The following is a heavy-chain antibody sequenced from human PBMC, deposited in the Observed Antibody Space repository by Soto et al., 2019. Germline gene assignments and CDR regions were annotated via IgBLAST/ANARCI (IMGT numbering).Heavy chain of an antibody. V-gene: IGHV4-39*01. D-gene: IGHD1-7*01. CDR3: ARLNAGTTYYYYGMDV. CDR2: IYYSGST. CDR1: GASISSSSYY. Sequence: SETLSLTCTVSGASISSSSYYWVWIRQPPGKGLEWIGSIYYSGSTYYNPSLKSRVTISVDTSKNQFSLKLSSVTAADTALYYCARLNAGTTYYYYGMDVWGQGTTVTVSS. J-gene: IGHJ6*02.